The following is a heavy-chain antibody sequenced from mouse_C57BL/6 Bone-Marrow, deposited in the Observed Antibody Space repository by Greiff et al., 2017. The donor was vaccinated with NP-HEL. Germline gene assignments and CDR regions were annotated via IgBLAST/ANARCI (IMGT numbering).Heavy chain of an antibody. V-gene: IGHV1-53*01. CDR1: GYTFTSYW. CDR2: INPSNGGT. CDR3: ARSPPITTVVATYAMDY. Sequence: QVQLQQPGTELVKPGASVKLSCKASGYTFTSYWMHWVKQRPGQGLEWIGNINPSNGGTNYNEKFKSKATLTVDKSSSTAYMQLSSLTSEDSAVYYCARSPPITTVVATYAMDYWGQGTSVTVSS. D-gene: IGHD1-1*01. J-gene: IGHJ4*01.